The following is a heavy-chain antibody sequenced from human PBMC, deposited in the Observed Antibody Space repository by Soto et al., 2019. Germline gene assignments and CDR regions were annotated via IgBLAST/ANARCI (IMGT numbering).Heavy chain of an antibody. CDR2: ISAYNGNT. D-gene: IGHD6-19*01. V-gene: IGHV1-18*01. CDR3: TRSGGVAVPLDY. CDR1: GYTFTSSG. J-gene: IGHJ4*02. Sequence: QVQLVQSGAEVKKLGASVKVSCKASGYTFTSSGINWVRQAPGQGLEWMGWISAYNGNTNYAQNLQGRVTMSTDTSTTTAYMELRSLRSDDTAVYFCTRSGGVAVPLDYWGQGTLVTVSS.